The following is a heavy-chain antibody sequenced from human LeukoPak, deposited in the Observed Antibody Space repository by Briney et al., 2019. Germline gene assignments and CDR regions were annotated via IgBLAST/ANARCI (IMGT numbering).Heavy chain of an antibody. Sequence: PGGSLRLSCAASGFTVSSNYMSWVRQAPGKGLEWVSVIYSGGSTYYADSVKGRFTISRDNSKNTLYLQMSSLRAEDTAVYYCVKDRIAVAANDAFDIWGQGTMVTVSS. CDR1: GFTVSSNY. V-gene: IGHV3-53*05. D-gene: IGHD6-19*01. CDR2: IYSGGST. J-gene: IGHJ3*02. CDR3: VKDRIAVAANDAFDI.